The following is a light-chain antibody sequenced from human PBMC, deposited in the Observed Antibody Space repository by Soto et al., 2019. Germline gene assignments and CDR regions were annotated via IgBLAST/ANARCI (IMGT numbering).Light chain of an antibody. J-gene: IGLJ2*01. Sequence: SYELTQPPSVSEAPGQTARITCVGNNIGDKTVHWYQQRPGQAPVMVVYDDTDRPSGIPERFSGSNFGGTATLTITTVEAGDEADYYCQVWSATGDSVVFGGGTQLTVL. CDR1: NIGDKT. V-gene: IGLV3-21*02. CDR3: QVWSATGDSVV. CDR2: DDT.